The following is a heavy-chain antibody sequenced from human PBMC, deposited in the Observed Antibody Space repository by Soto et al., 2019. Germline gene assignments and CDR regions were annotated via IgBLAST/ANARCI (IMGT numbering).Heavy chain of an antibody. CDR3: ARDDYSDGGEDY. CDR1: GYTFRTYG. V-gene: IGHV1-18*01. Sequence: QVQLVQSGAEVKKPGASVKVSCRASGYTFRTYGIIWVRQAPGQGLEWMGWIRANNGNTNYAQWLQGRVTMTVDTSTNTAYMEVRSLRSDDTAVYYCARDDYSDGGEDYWGQGTLLTVSS. D-gene: IGHD4-17*01. J-gene: IGHJ4*02. CDR2: IRANNGNT.